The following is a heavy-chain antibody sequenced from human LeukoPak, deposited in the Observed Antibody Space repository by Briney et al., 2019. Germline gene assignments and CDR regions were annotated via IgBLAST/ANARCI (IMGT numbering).Heavy chain of an antibody. CDR1: GGSISSSSYY. Sequence: SETLSLTCTVSGGSISSSSYYWGWIRQPPGKGLEWIGSIYYSGSTYYNPSLKSRVTISVDTSNNQFSLKLSSVTAADTAVYYCARRVVGAHRWFDPWGQGTLVTVSS. J-gene: IGHJ5*02. V-gene: IGHV4-39*01. CDR2: IYYSGST. CDR3: ARRVVGAHRWFDP. D-gene: IGHD2-15*01.